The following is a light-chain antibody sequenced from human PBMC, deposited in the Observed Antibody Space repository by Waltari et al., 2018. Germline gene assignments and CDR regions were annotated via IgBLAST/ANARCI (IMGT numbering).Light chain of an antibody. V-gene: IGKV3-15*01. CDR1: QSVSTY. CDR3: RQYSSKPPCI. CDR2: DAS. Sequence: ETVMTQSPSTLSLSPGDRATLPCRASQSVSTYLAWYQKKTREAPTLLIYDASTRTTGIPPGISGRGAGTADTLTIISLLSADYSVFYCRQYSSKPPCIFGQGSQLEI. J-gene: IGKJ2*02.